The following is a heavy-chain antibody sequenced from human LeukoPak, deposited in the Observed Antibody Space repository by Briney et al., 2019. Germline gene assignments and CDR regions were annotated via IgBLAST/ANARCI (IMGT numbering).Heavy chain of an antibody. Sequence: GGSLRLSCAASGFTFSSYSMNWVRQAPGKGLEWVSSISSSSSYIYYADSVKGRFTISRDNAKNSMYLQMNSLRAEDTAVYYCARDDSSGYYPLYYFDYWGQGTLVTVSS. J-gene: IGHJ4*02. V-gene: IGHV3-21*01. CDR2: ISSSSSYI. CDR1: GFTFSSYS. CDR3: ARDDSSGYYPLYYFDY. D-gene: IGHD3-22*01.